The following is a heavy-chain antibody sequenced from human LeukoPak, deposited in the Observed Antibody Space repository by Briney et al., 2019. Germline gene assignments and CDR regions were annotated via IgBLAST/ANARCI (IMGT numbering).Heavy chain of an antibody. D-gene: IGHD2-21*01. CDR3: ARERQDTILHSGAFDI. Sequence: RSLRLSCAASGFTFSTYFMHWVRQAPGKGLEWVADIASDGGHTFYVESVKGRFTISRDNSKNTLYLQMNSLRAEDTAVYFCARERQDTILHSGAFDIWGQGTMVTVSS. J-gene: IGHJ3*02. V-gene: IGHV3-30-3*01. CDR1: GFTFSTYF. CDR2: IASDGGHT.